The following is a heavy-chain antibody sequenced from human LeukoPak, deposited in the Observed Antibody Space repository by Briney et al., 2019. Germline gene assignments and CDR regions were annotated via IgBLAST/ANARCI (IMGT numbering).Heavy chain of an antibody. D-gene: IGHD3-3*01. V-gene: IGHV1-69*05. CDR3: ARDLLGGGSWSGYYSQPYYYYYMDV. CDR1: GGTFSSYA. J-gene: IGHJ6*03. Sequence: SVKVSCKASGGTFSSYAISWVRQAPGQGLEWMGGIIPIFGTANYAQKFQGRVTITTDESTSTAYMELSSLRSEDTAVYYCARDLLGGGSWSGYYSQPYYYYYMDVWGKGTTVTVSS. CDR2: IIPIFGTA.